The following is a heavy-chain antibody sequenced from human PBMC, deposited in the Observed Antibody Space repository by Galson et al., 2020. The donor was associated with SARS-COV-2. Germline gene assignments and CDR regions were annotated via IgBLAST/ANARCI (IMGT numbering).Heavy chain of an antibody. CDR2: IKQDGSEK. D-gene: IGHD3-22*01. J-gene: IGHJ4*02. CDR3: ARVEDYYDSSGLDY. CDR1: GFTFSSYW. V-gene: IGHV3-7*01. Sequence: GGSLRLSCAASGFTFSSYWMSWVRQAPGKGLEWVANIKQDGSEKYYVDSVKGRFTISRDNAKNSLYLQMNSLRAGDTAVYYCARVEDYYDSSGLDYWGQGTLVTVSS.